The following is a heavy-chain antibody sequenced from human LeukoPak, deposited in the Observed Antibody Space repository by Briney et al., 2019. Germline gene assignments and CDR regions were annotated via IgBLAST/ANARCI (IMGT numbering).Heavy chain of an antibody. Sequence: PSETLSLTCTVSGGSICSYYWSWLRQPPGKGLEWVGHIYYSGSTNHNPSLKSRVTISVDTSKNQFSLKLSSVTAADTAVYYCATLTYCSGGSCFPKYFQHWGQGTLVAVSS. CDR1: GGSICSYY. CDR3: ATLTYCSGGSCFPKYFQH. J-gene: IGHJ1*01. D-gene: IGHD2-15*01. V-gene: IGHV4-59*08. CDR2: IYYSGST.